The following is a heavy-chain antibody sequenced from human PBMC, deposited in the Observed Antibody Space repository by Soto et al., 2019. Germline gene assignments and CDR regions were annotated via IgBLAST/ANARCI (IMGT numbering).Heavy chain of an antibody. CDR2: IYHSGST. D-gene: IGHD1-26*01. V-gene: IGHV4-4*02. CDR3: AGDIRSGSYRFDY. J-gene: IGHJ4*02. Sequence: SETLSLTCAVSGGSISSSNWWSWVRQPPGKGLEWIGEIYHSGSTLYNPSLKSRVTISVDRPNNQFSLKLSSVTAADTAIYYCAGDIRSGSYRFDYWGQGALVTVSS. CDR1: GGSISSSNW.